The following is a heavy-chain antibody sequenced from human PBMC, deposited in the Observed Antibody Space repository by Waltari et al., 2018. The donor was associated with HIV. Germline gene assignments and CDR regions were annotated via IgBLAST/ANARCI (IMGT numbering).Heavy chain of an antibody. CDR2: MSGSGDST. V-gene: IGHV3-23*01. J-gene: IGHJ4*02. Sequence: EVQLLDSGGGLVQPGGSLRLSCAASGFSFSSSAMSWVRQAPGKGRDGVSVMSGSGDSTFYADSVKGRFTISRDDSKNTLYLQMNSLSAEDTAVYYCAKASSASCYASLHYWGQGTLVTVSS. CDR1: GFSFSSSA. CDR3: AKASSASCYASLHY. D-gene: IGHD2-2*01.